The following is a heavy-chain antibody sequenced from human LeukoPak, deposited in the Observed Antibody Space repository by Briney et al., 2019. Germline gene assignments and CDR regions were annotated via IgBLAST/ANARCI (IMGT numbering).Heavy chain of an antibody. CDR2: IYYSGST. Sequence: PSETLSLTCTVSGGSISSYYWSWIRQPPGKGLEWIGYIYYSGSTNYNPSLKSRVAISVDTSKNQFSLKLSSVTAADTAVYYCARRPYGDYFHYGGQGTLVTVSS. CDR1: GGSISSYY. J-gene: IGHJ4*02. V-gene: IGHV4-59*01. D-gene: IGHD4-17*01. CDR3: ARRPYGDYFHY.